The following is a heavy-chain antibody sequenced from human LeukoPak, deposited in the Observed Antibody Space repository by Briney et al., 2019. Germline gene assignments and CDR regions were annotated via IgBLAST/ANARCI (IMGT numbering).Heavy chain of an antibody. CDR1: GFTFRSYA. V-gene: IGHV3-23*01. Sequence: GGSLRLSCAASGFTFRSYAMSWVRQAPGKGLEWVSAISDSDSGTYCADSVKGRFTISRDNSKNTLYLQMNSLRAEDTALYYCAKGYGYSSSWTSNYYFYGLDVWGQGTTVTVSS. D-gene: IGHD6-13*01. CDR2: ISDSDSGT. CDR3: AKGYGYSSSWTSNYYFYGLDV. J-gene: IGHJ6*02.